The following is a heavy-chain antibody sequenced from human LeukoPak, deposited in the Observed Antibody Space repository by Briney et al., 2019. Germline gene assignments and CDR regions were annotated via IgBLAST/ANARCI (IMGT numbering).Heavy chain of an antibody. CDR1: GLTFSSYW. V-gene: IGHV3-7*01. CDR2: IKQDGSEK. Sequence: PGGSLRLSCAASGLTFSSYWMSWVRQAPGKGLKWVANIKQDGSEKYYVDSVKGRFTISRDNAKNSLYLQMNSLRAEDTAVYYCARDFDYYDSSGYYDYWGQGTLVTVSS. J-gene: IGHJ4*02. D-gene: IGHD3-22*01. CDR3: ARDFDYYDSSGYYDY.